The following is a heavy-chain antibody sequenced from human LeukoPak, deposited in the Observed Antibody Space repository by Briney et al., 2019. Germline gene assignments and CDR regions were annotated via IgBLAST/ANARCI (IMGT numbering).Heavy chain of an antibody. V-gene: IGHV1-69*13. J-gene: IGHJ4*02. CDR1: GGTFSSYA. CDR3: ARASTTEMATTSDY. CDR2: IIPIFGTA. Sequence: SVKGSCKASGGTFSSYAISWVGQAPGQGLERMGGIIPIFGTANYAQKFQGRVTITADESTSTAYMELSSLRSEDTAVYYCARASTTEMATTSDYWGQGTLVTVSS. D-gene: IGHD5-24*01.